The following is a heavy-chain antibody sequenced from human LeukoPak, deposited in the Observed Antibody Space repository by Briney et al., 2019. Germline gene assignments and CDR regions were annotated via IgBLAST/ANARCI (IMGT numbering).Heavy chain of an antibody. CDR3: ASGRYYYYYMDV. V-gene: IGHV4-30-2*01. Sequence: SQTLSLTCTVSGGSISSGGYYWSWIRQPPGKGLEWIGYIYHSGSTYYNPSLKSRVTISVDRSKNQFSLKLSSVTAADTAVYYCASGRYYYYYMDVWGKGTTVTVSS. J-gene: IGHJ6*03. CDR1: GGSISSGGYY. CDR2: IYHSGST.